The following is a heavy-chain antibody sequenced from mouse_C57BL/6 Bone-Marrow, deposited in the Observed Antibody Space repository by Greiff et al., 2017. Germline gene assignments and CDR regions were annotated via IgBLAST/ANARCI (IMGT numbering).Heavy chain of an antibody. CDR1: GYTFTSYW. CDR3: ARDDYNAMDY. V-gene: IGHV1-64*01. CDR2: IPPNSGST. Sequence: QVQLQQPGAELVKPGASVKLSCKASGYTFTSYWMHWVKQRPGQGLEWIGMIPPNSGSTNYNEKFKSKATLTVDKSSSTAYMQLSSLTSEDSAVYYCARDDYNAMDYWGQGTSVTVSS. J-gene: IGHJ4*01.